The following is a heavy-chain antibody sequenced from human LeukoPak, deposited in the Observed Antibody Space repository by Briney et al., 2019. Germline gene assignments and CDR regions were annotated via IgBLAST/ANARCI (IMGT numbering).Heavy chain of an antibody. D-gene: IGHD1-26*01. J-gene: IGHJ4*02. CDR3: ARETWELLFDY. CDR1: GGSISGGDYY. V-gene: IGHV4-30-4*08. CDR2: IYYSGST. Sequence: SQTLSLTCTVSGGSISGGDYYWSWIRQPPGKGLEWIGYIYYSGSTYYNPSLKSRVTISVDTSKNQFSLKLSSVAAADTAVYYCARETWELLFDYWGQGTLVTVSS.